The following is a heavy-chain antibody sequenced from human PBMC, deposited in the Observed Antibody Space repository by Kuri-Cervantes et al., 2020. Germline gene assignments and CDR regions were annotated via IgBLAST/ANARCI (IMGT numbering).Heavy chain of an antibody. CDR2: ISSSGSTI. CDR3: AKDSLEYSSSARDY. D-gene: IGHD6-6*01. J-gene: IGHJ4*02. CDR1: GFTFSDYY. Sequence: GGSLRLSCAASGFTFSDYYMSWIRQAPGKGLEWVSYISSSGSTIYYADSVKGRFTISRDNSKNTLYLQMNSLRAEDTAVYYCAKDSLEYSSSARDYWGQGTLVTVSS. V-gene: IGHV3-11*01.